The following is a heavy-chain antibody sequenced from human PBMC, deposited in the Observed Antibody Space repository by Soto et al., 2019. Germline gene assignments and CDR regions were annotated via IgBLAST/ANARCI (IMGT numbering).Heavy chain of an antibody. D-gene: IGHD1-1*01. V-gene: IGHV5-51*01. CDR2: IYPGDSDT. CDR3: ASTTGSLSGGYYYHYVMDF. J-gene: IGHJ6*04. Sequence: GESLKISCKGSGYSFTSYWIGWVRQMPGKGLEWMGIIYPGDSDTRYSPSFQGQVTISADKSISTAYLQWSSLKASDTAMYYCASTTGSLSGGYYYHYVMDFWGKGTTVTVSS. CDR1: GYSFTSYW.